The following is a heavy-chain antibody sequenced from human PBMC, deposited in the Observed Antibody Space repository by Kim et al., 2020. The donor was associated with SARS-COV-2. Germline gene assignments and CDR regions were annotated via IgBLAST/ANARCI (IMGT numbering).Heavy chain of an antibody. CDR1: GFTFSSYW. Sequence: GGSLRLSCAASGFTFSSYWMSWVRQAPGKGLEWVANIKQDGSEKYYVDSVKGRFTISRDNAKNSLYLQMNSLRAEDTAVYYCARDDWDYYDSSGYFPLEGYWGQGTLVTVSS. D-gene: IGHD3-22*01. CDR2: IKQDGSEK. CDR3: ARDDWDYYDSSGYFPLEGY. V-gene: IGHV3-7*01. J-gene: IGHJ4*02.